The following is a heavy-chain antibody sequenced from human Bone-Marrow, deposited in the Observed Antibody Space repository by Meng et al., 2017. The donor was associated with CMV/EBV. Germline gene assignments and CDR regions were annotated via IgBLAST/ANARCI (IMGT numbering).Heavy chain of an antibody. V-gene: IGHV3-23*01. CDR2: ISGSGGST. CDR3: AQGGYRFDY. CDR1: GFTFSSYA. D-gene: IGHD1-1*01. J-gene: IGHJ4*02. Sequence: LSLTCAASGFTFSSYAMSWVRQAPGKGLEWVSAISGSGGSTYYADSVKGRFTISRDNSKNTLYLQMNSLRAEDTAVYYCAQGGYRFDYWGQGTLVTVSS.